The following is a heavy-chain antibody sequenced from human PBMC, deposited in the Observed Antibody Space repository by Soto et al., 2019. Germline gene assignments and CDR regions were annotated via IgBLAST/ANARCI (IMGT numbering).Heavy chain of an antibody. CDR2: IYYSGST. J-gene: IGHJ6*02. V-gene: IGHV4-31*03. CDR3: VRANVYYYGMDV. D-gene: IGHD3-16*01. Sequence: PSETLSLTCTVSGGSISSGGYYWSWIRQHPGKGLEWIGYIYYSGSTYYNPSLKSRVTISVDTSKNQFSLKLSSVTAADTAVYYCVRANVYYYGMDVWGQGTTVTVSS. CDR1: GGSISSGGYY.